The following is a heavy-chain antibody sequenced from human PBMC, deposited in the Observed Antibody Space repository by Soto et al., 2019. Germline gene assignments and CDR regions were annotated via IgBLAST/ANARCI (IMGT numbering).Heavy chain of an antibody. CDR2: ISSSGSTI. J-gene: IGHJ6*02. V-gene: IGHV3-11*01. Sequence: VQLVESGGGLVKPGGSLRLSCAASGFTFSDYYMSWIRQAPGKGLEWVSYISSSGSTIYYADSVKGRFTISRDNAKNSLYLQMNSLRAEDTAVYYCARDPAYSGYDQREYYYYGMDVWGQGTTVTVSS. CDR1: GFTFSDYY. CDR3: ARDPAYSGYDQREYYYYGMDV. D-gene: IGHD5-12*01.